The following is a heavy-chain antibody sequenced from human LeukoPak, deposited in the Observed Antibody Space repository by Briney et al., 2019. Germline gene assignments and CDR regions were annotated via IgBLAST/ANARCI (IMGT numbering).Heavy chain of an antibody. D-gene: IGHD2-15*01. J-gene: IGHJ4*02. Sequence: GGSLRLSCEVSGFTVSNNYMTWVRQAPGKGLEWVSIIQSDGSAYYEDSVKGRFTISRDSSKNTVYLQMNSLRVDDTAVYYCARIMPLDYWGQGSLVTVSS. CDR3: ARIMPLDY. CDR2: IQSDGSA. V-gene: IGHV3-66*01. CDR1: GFTVSNNY.